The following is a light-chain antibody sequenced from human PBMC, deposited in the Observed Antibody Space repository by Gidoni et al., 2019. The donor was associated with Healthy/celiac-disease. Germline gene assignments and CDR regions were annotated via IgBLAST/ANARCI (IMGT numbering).Light chain of an antibody. CDR3: QKYNSTPLLT. CDR1: ESSINY. J-gene: IGKJ5*01. V-gene: IGKV1-27*01. Sequence: DIQMTQTPSSPSASVGDRVTISCRASESSINYLAWYQQKPRKVPQLLIYPAPTFHSGVPSRFSGSGCGADFTLTISSLQPEDVAAYYYQKYNSTPLLTFGRGTRLEIK. CDR2: PAP.